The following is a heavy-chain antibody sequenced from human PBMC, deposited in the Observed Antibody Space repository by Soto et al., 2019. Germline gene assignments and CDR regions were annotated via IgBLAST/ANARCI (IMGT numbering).Heavy chain of an antibody. CDR1: GGSISSYY. J-gene: IGHJ4*02. Sequence: SETLSLTCTVSGGSISSYYWSWIRQPPGKGLEWIGYIYYSGSTNYNPSLKSRVTISVDTSKNQFSLKLSSVTAADTAVYYCARHSMTTVTLDYWGQGTLVTVSS. V-gene: IGHV4-59*08. D-gene: IGHD4-17*01. CDR3: ARHSMTTVTLDY. CDR2: IYYSGST.